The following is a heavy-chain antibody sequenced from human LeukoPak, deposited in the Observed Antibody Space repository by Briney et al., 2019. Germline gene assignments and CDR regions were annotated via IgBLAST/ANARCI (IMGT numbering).Heavy chain of an antibody. CDR2: IYHSGST. CDR1: GGSISSSNW. CDR3: ARQKVVWGPNPRWFDP. J-gene: IGHJ5*02. V-gene: IGHV4-4*02. Sequence: SETLSLTCAVSGGSISSSNWWSWVRPPPGKGLEWIGEIYHSGSTNYNPSLKSRVTISVDKSKNQFSLKLSSVTAADTAVYYCARQKVVWGPNPRWFDPWGQGTLVTVSS. D-gene: IGHD3-10*01.